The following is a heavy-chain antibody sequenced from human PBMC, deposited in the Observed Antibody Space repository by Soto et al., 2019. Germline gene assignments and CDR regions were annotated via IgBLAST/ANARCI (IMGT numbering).Heavy chain of an antibody. CDR1: GFTFSNYA. Sequence: EVQLLDSGGGLVQPGGSLRLSCAASGFTFSNYAMTWVRQGPGKGLEWVSGISGSGGRAYYADSVKGRFTIAKDNSKNTLYLQMNSLRVEDTAVYYCAKAYFVWSSEKPYYFDYWGQGTLVTVSS. J-gene: IGHJ4*02. CDR2: ISGSGGRA. V-gene: IGHV3-23*01. D-gene: IGHD3-16*01. CDR3: AKAYFVWSSEKPYYFDY.